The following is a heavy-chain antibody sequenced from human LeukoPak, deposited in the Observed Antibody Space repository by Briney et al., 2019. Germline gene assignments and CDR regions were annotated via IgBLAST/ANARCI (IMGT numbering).Heavy chain of an antibody. CDR2: TNHSGST. CDR1: GYSISSGYY. V-gene: IGHV4-38-2*02. D-gene: IGHD5-18*01. CDR3: ARFTGIQLWLRVDY. J-gene: IGHJ4*02. Sequence: SETLSLTCTVSGYSISSGYYWSWIRQPPGKGLEWIGETNHSGSTNYNPSLKSRVTISVDTSKNQFSLKLSSVTAADTAVYYCARFTGIQLWLRVDYWGQGTLVTVSS.